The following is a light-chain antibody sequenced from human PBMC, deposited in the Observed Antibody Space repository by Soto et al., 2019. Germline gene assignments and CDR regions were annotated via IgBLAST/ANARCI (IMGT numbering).Light chain of an antibody. CDR2: DAS. Sequence: EVVFTQSPATVSLSPVERATLSCWASQSLSSYLAWYQQKPGQAPRLLIYDASNRATGIPARFSGSGSGTDFTLTISSLEPEDFAVYYCQQRSNWPLTFGGGTKVDIK. V-gene: IGKV3-11*01. J-gene: IGKJ4*01. CDR1: QSLSSY. CDR3: QQRSNWPLT.